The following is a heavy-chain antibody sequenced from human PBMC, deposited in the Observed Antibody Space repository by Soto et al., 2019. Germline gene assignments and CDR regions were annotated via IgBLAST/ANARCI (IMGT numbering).Heavy chain of an antibody. CDR2: TYHSGST. Sequence: SETLSLTCAVSGGSISSGCYSWRWIRQPPGKGLEWIGYTYHSGSTYYNPSLKSRVTISVDRSKNQFSLKLSSVTAADTAVYYCARVRGSGSYYPYNWFDPWGQGTLVTVSS. V-gene: IGHV4-30-2*01. J-gene: IGHJ5*02. CDR1: GGSISSGCYS. CDR3: ARVRGSGSYYPYNWFDP. D-gene: IGHD3-10*01.